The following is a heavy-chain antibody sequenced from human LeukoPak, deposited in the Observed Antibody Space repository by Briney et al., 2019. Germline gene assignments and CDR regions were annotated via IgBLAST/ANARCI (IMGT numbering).Heavy chain of an antibody. CDR2: ICYGGSTK. CDR3: ARTVGPFDF. CDR1: GVTFSSYG. Sequence: GGTLRLSCAASGVTFSSYGMHWVRQAPGKGLEWVADICYGGSTKYNAVSVKGRFTISTDNSKNTLYLQMNSLRAEDTAVYYCARTVGPFDFWGQGTMVTVSP. V-gene: IGHV3-33*01. J-gene: IGHJ3*01. D-gene: IGHD3-16*01.